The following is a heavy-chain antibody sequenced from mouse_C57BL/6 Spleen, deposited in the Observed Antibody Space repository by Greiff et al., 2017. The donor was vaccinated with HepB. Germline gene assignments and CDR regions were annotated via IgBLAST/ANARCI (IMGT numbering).Heavy chain of an antibody. J-gene: IGHJ4*01. V-gene: IGHV1-4*01. CDR2: INPSSGYT. D-gene: IGHD1-1*01. CDR3: ARSLYYGSEMDY. Sequence: VQLQQSGAELARPGASVKMSCKASGYTFTSYTMHWVKQRPGQGLEWIGYINPSSGYTKYNQKFKDKATLTADKSSSTAYMQLSILTSEDSAVYYCARSLYYGSEMDYWGQGTSVTVSS. CDR1: GYTFTSYT.